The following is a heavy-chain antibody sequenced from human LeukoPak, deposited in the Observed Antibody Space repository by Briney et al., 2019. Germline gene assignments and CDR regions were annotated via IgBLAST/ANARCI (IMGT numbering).Heavy chain of an antibody. Sequence: ASVKVSCKASGYTFTGYYMHWVRQAPGQGLEWMGWINPNSGGTNYAQKFQGRVTMTRDTSISTAYMELSRLRSDDTAVYYCATNTEYYYYYYMDVWGKGTTVTISS. CDR2: INPNSGGT. J-gene: IGHJ6*03. V-gene: IGHV1-2*02. CDR3: ATNTEYYYYYYMDV. CDR1: GYTFTGYY.